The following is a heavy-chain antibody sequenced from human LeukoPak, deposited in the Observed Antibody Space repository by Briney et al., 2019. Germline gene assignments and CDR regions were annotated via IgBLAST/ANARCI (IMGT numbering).Heavy chain of an antibody. CDR2: IKHDGSEK. V-gene: IGHV3-7*01. D-gene: IGHD1-1*01. CDR1: GFTFSDYW. Sequence: GGSLRLSCAASGFTFSDYWMSWVRQSPGKGLEWVANIKHDGSEKYYVDSVKGRFTISRDNAKNSLYLQMNSLRAEDTAVYYCARWGTSYWGQGTLVTVSS. CDR3: ARWGTSY. J-gene: IGHJ4*02.